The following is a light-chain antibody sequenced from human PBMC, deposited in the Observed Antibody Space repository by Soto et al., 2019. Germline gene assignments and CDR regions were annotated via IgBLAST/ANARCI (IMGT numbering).Light chain of an antibody. J-gene: IGLJ1*01. CDR3: SSHTPYNTRV. Sequence: QSALTQPASVSGSPGQSIAISCTGTSSDVGRYDYVSWYQHHPGKAPKLIIHEVSNRPSGVSDRFSGSKSGNTASLTISGLQADDEADYYCSSHTPYNTRVFATGTKLTVL. V-gene: IGLV2-14*01. CDR2: EVS. CDR1: SSDVGRYDY.